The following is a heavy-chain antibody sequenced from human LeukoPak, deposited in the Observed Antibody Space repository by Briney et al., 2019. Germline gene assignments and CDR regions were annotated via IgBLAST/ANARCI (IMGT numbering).Heavy chain of an antibody. CDR3: ARSLGEAGTFDY. CDR1: GGTFSSYA. J-gene: IGHJ4*02. V-gene: IGHV1-69*13. CDR2: IIPIFGTA. D-gene: IGHD6-19*01. Sequence: SVKVSCKASGGTFSSYAISWVRQAPGQGLEWMGGIIPIFGTANYAQKFQGRVTITADESTSTAYMEPSSLRSGDTAVYYCARSLGEAGTFDYWGQGTLVTVSS.